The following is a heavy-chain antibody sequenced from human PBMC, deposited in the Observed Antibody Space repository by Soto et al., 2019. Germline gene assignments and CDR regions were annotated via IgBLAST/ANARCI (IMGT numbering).Heavy chain of an antibody. Sequence: PGGSLRLSCAASGFTFSSYAMSWVRQAPGKGLEWVSAISGSGGDTYYADSVKGRFTISRDNSKNTLYLQMNSLRAEDTAVYYCAKDRYYYGSGSSPDYWGQGTLVTVSS. CDR1: GFTFSSYA. CDR2: ISGSGGDT. D-gene: IGHD3-10*01. CDR3: AKDRYYYGSGSSPDY. V-gene: IGHV3-23*01. J-gene: IGHJ4*02.